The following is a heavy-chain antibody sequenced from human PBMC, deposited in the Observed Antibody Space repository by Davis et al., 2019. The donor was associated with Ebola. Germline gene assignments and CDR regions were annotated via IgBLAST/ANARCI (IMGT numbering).Heavy chain of an antibody. CDR3: ARRNDYGDHFYYYYYGMDV. Sequence: SVKVSCKASGGTFSSYAISWVRQAPGQGLEWMGGIIPIFGTANYAQKFQGRVAITADESTSTAYMELSSLRSEDTAVYYCARRNDYGDHFYYYYYGMDVWGQGTTVTVSS. J-gene: IGHJ6*02. V-gene: IGHV1-69*13. D-gene: IGHD4-17*01. CDR2: IIPIFGTA. CDR1: GGTFSSYA.